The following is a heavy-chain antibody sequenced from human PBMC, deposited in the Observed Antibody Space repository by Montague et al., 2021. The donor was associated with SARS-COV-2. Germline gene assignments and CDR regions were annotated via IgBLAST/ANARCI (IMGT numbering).Heavy chain of an antibody. CDR3: ARRGSSVWGVTVSAELDY. CDR1: GGSLSGYY. D-gene: IGHD3-10*01. CDR2: ISHSGST. J-gene: IGHJ4*02. Sequence: SETLSLTCAVYGGSLSGYYWSWIRQPPGEGLEWIAEISHSGSTSYNPSLKSRVTISVDTSKNQFSLKLSSATAADTAVYYCARRGSSVWGVTVSAELDYWGQGILVIVSS. V-gene: IGHV4-34*01.